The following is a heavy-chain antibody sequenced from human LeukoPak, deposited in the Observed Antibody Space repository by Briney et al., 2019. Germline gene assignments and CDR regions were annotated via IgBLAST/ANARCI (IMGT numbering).Heavy chain of an antibody. CDR2: ISYDGTNK. V-gene: IGHV3-30*03. Sequence: GGSLRLSCAASGFTFSSYGMHWVRQAPGKGLEWVAVISYDGTNKYYADSVKGRFTISRDNSKNTLYLQMNSLRAEDTAVYYCARDPEAYCGGDCYVFDYWGQGTLVTVSS. CDR3: ARDPEAYCGGDCYVFDY. CDR1: GFTFSSYG. D-gene: IGHD2-21*02. J-gene: IGHJ4*02.